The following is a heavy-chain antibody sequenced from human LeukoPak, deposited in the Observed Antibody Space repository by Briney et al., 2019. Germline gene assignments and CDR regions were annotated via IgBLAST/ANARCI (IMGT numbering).Heavy chain of an antibody. Sequence: SVSVSFTSSGFTFTTSAVQWVGQARGQRLEGIGWIVVSSGNRNYAQKFQERVTITRDMSTSTVYMDLSSQRSGDTAVYYCAAASNYYDRSNYYSYSMDVWGQGTTVTVSS. CDR1: GFTFTTSA. J-gene: IGHJ6*02. D-gene: IGHD3-22*01. CDR3: AAASNYYDRSNYYSYSMDV. CDR2: IVVSSGNR. V-gene: IGHV1-58*01.